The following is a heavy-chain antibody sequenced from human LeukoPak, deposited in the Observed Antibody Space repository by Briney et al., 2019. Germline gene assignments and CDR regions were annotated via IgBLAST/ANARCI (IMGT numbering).Heavy chain of an antibody. Sequence: KPSETLSLTCTVSGGSISSGSYYWSWIRQPAGQGLEWIGRIYTSGSTNYNPSLKSRVTISVDTSKNQFSLKLSSVTAADTAVYYCARTIVGATDYWGQGTLVTVSS. V-gene: IGHV4-61*02. D-gene: IGHD1-26*01. J-gene: IGHJ4*02. CDR3: ARTIVGATDY. CDR1: GGSISSGSYY. CDR2: IYTSGST.